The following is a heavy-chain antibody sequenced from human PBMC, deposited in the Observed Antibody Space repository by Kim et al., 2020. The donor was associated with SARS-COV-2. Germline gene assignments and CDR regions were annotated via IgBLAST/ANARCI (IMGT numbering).Heavy chain of an antibody. V-gene: IGHV3-30*01. Sequence: YAESVKGRFTIAGDNSKNTLYLQINSLRVEDTAVYYCARDAIEARPDYVDGWGQGTLVTVSS. D-gene: IGHD6-6*01. J-gene: IGHJ4*02. CDR3: ARDAIEARPDYVDG.